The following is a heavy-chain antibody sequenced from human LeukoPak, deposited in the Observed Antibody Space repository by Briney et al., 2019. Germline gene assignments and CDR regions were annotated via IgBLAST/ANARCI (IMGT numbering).Heavy chain of an antibody. J-gene: IGHJ5*02. CDR1: GFTFSSYW. Sequence: QPGGSPRLSCAASGFTFSSYWMHWVRQAPGKGLVWVSRINSDGSSTSYADSVKGRLTISRDNAKNTLYLQMNSLRAEDTAVYYCARDPIAAAGSYNWFDPWGQGTLVTVSS. V-gene: IGHV3-74*01. CDR2: INSDGSST. CDR3: ARDPIAAAGSYNWFDP. D-gene: IGHD6-13*01.